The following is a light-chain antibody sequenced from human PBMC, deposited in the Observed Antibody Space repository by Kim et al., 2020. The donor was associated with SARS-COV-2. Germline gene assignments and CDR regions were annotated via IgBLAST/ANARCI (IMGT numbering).Light chain of an antibody. J-gene: IGLJ1*01. CDR3: LAWDSSSGSYV. V-gene: IGLV3-1*01. CDR2: QDE. CDR1: KLGNKY. Sequence: SPGQAASITCSGDKLGNKYASWYQQNPGQSPVLVIYQDEKRPSGIPERFSGSNSGNSATLTISGTQAMDEADYFCLAWDSSSGSYVFGPGTKVTVL.